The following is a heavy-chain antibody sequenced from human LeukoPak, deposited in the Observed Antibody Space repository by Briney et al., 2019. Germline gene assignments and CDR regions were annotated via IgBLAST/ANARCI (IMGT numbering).Heavy chain of an antibody. Sequence: PGGSLRLSCAASGFTFSSYAMHWVRQAPGKGLEWVAVISYDGSNKYYADSVKGRFTISRDNSKNTLYLQMNSLRAEDTAVYYCAIRSGSYDYWGQGTLVTVSS. V-gene: IGHV3-30-3*01. CDR1: GFTFSSYA. J-gene: IGHJ4*02. CDR2: ISYDGSNK. CDR3: AIRSGSYDY. D-gene: IGHD1-26*01.